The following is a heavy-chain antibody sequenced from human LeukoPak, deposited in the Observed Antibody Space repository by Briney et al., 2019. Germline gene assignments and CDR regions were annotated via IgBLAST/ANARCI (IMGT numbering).Heavy chain of an antibody. CDR2: IYGGGST. Sequence: GGSLRLSCAASGFTVSSNYTRWVRQAPGKGLEWVSVIYGGGSTYYADSVKGRFTISRDSSKNTLYLQMNSLRAADTAVDYCARTRITIVRGAKGYYYGMDVWGQGTTVTVSS. V-gene: IGHV3-66*01. CDR3: ARTRITIVRGAKGYYYGMDV. J-gene: IGHJ6*02. D-gene: IGHD3-10*01. CDR1: GFTVSSNY.